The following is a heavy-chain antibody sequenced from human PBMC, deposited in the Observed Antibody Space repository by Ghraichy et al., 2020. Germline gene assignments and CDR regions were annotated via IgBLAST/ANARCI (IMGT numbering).Heavy chain of an antibody. D-gene: IGHD3-22*01. CDR3: ARAPELRYYDSRADLY. J-gene: IGHJ4*02. V-gene: IGHV1-18*04. CDR2: ISAYNGNT. CDR1: GYTFTSYG. Sequence: ASVKVSCKASGYTFTSYGISWVRQAPGQGLEWMGWISAYNGNTNYAQKLQGRVTMTTDTSTSTAYMELRSLRSDDTAVYYCARAPELRYYDSRADLYWGQGTLVTVSS.